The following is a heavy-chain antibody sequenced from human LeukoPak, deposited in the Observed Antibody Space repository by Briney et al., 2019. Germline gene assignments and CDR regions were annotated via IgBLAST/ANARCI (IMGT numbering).Heavy chain of an antibody. CDR2: ISGSGSTI. J-gene: IGHJ5*02. Sequence: GGSLRLSCAASGFTFSDYYMSWIRQAPGKGLEWVSYISGSGSTIYYADSVKGRFTISRDNAKNSLYLQMNSLRAEDTAVYYCARGEGLTTVRGNWFDPWGQGTLVTVSS. CDR3: ARGEGLTTVRGNWFDP. V-gene: IGHV3-11*01. D-gene: IGHD4-11*01. CDR1: GFTFSDYY.